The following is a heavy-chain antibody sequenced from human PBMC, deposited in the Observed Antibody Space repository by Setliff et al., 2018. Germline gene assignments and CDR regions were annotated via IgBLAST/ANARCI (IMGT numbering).Heavy chain of an antibody. CDR1: GDSISNYY. CDR2: IYVTEST. CDR3: AASRAYTGAVEEWFLPKTFDF. J-gene: IGHJ4*02. V-gene: IGHV4-4*07. Sequence: SETLSLTCTVSGDSISNYYWNWIRQPAGKGLEWIGRIYVTESTKYNPSLKSRVTLSIDTSKNQFSLKLSSVTVADAALYYCAASRAYTGAVEEWFLPKTFDFWGQGSPVTVSS. D-gene: IGHD3-10*01.